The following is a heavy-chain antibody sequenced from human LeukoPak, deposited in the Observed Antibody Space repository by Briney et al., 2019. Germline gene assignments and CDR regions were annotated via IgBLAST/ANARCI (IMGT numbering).Heavy chain of an antibody. CDR1: GFTFSSYW. CDR2: IKQDGSEK. J-gene: IGHJ3*02. CDR3: ARDRSGDSSRGDAFDI. V-gene: IGHV3-7*01. Sequence: GGSLRLSCAASGFTFSSYWMSWIRQAPGKGLEWVANIKQDGSEKYYVDSVKGRFTISRDSAKNSLYLQMNSLRAEDTAVYYCARDRSGDSSRGDAFDIWGQGTMVTVSS. D-gene: IGHD3-16*01.